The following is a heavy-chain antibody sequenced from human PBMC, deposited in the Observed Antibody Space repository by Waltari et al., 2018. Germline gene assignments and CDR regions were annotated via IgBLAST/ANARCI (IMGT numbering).Heavy chain of an antibody. V-gene: IGHV1-3*01. CDR2: INAGNGNT. Sequence: QVQLVQSGAEVKKPGASVKVSCTASGYTFTSYAMHWVRQAPGQRLEWMGWINAGNGNTKYSQKFQGRVTITRDTSASTAYMELSSLRSEDTAVYYCARGPTVTTLGWFDPWGQGTMVTVSS. CDR1: GYTFTSYA. J-gene: IGHJ5*01. CDR3: ARGPTVTTLGWFDP. D-gene: IGHD4-17*01.